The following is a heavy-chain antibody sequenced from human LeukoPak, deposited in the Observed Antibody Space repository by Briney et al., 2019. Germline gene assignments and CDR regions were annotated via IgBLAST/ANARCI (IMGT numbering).Heavy chain of an antibody. CDR2: ISYDGSNK. Sequence: GGSLRLSCAASGFTFSAYNMIWVRQAPGKGLEWVAVISYDGSNKYYADSVKGRLTISRDNSKNTLYLQMNSLRAEDTAVYYCARERGPFDYWGQGTLVTVSS. CDR1: GFTFSAYN. V-gene: IGHV3-30-3*01. J-gene: IGHJ4*02. CDR3: ARERGPFDY.